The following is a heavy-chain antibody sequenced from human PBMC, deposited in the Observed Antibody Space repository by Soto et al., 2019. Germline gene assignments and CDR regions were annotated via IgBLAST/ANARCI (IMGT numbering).Heavy chain of an antibody. Sequence: ASVKVSCKASGYTFTSYYMHSVRQAPGQGLEWMGIINPSGGSTSYAQKFQGRVTMTRDTSTSTVYMELSSLRSEDTAVYYCARIAAAGTRRSPFDIWGQGTMVTVSS. V-gene: IGHV1-46*03. CDR2: INPSGGST. CDR3: ARIAAAGTRRSPFDI. J-gene: IGHJ3*02. D-gene: IGHD6-13*01. CDR1: GYTFTSYY.